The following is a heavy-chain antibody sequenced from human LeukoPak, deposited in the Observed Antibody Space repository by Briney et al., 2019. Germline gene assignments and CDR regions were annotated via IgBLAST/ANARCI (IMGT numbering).Heavy chain of an antibody. J-gene: IGHJ4*02. CDR3: GVCSGGSCYFHF. V-gene: IGHV3-66*01. Sequence: GGSLRLSCAASGFTVSSNYMSWVRQAPGKGLEWVSVIYSGGSTYHAASVKGRFIISRDNSNNTLYLQMNSLRAEDTAVYYCGVCSGGSCYFHFWGQGTLVTVPS. D-gene: IGHD2-15*01. CDR2: IYSGGST. CDR1: GFTVSSNY.